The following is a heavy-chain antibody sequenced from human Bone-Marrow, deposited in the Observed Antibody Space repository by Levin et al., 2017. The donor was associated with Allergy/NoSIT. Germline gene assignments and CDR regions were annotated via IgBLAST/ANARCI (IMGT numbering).Heavy chain of an antibody. Sequence: GGSLRLSCTASGFPFHTSAMTWVRQAPGQGLGWVSSISGDADMTSYADSVKGRFTVSRDNSKNMLFLQMDNLRVEDAAVFYCAKGSSGWFQETDSWGQGTLVTVSS. CDR2: ISGDADMT. J-gene: IGHJ4*02. D-gene: IGHD6-19*01. CDR3: AKGSSGWFQETDS. CDR1: GFPFHTSA. V-gene: IGHV3-23*01.